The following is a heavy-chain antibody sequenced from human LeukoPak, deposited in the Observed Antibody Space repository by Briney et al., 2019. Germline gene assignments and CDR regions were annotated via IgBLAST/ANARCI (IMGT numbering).Heavy chain of an antibody. J-gene: IGHJ3*02. D-gene: IGHD2-2*02. V-gene: IGHV3-30*02. CDR1: GFPFSSYA. CDR3: AKDRPYCSTTSCYIDADAFDI. Sequence: PGGSLRLSCAASGFPFSSYAMRWVRQAPGKGLEWVAFIRYDGSNKYYADSVKGRFTISRDNSKNTLYLQMNSLRGEDTAVYYCAKDRPYCSTTSCYIDADAFDIWGQGTMVTVSS. CDR2: IRYDGSNK.